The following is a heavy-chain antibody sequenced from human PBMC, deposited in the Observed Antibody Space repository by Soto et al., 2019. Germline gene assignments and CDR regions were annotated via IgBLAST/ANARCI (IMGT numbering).Heavy chain of an antibody. CDR3: ASPDCSSTSCYDLLFDY. CDR2: IIPIFGTA. Sequence: GASVKVSCKASGGTFSSYAISWVRQAPGQGLEWMGGIIPIFGTANYAQKFQGRVTITADESTSTAYMELSSLRSEDTAVYYCASPDCSSTSCYDLLFDYWGQGTLVTVSS. J-gene: IGHJ4*02. V-gene: IGHV1-69*13. D-gene: IGHD2-2*01. CDR1: GGTFSSYA.